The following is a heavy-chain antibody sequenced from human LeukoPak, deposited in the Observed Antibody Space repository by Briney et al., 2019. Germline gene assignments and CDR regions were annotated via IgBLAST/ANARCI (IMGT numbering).Heavy chain of an antibody. CDR1: GFTFSSYS. V-gene: IGHV3-48*04. J-gene: IGHJ4*02. Sequence: GGSLRLSCAASGFTFSSYSMNWVRQAPGKGLEWVSYISSSSSTIYYADSVKGRFTISRDNAKNSLYLQMNSLRAEDTAVYYCAKARPTMWELLLGGDDFDYWGQGTLVTVSS. CDR2: ISSSSSTI. CDR3: AKARPTMWELLLGGDDFDY. D-gene: IGHD1-26*01.